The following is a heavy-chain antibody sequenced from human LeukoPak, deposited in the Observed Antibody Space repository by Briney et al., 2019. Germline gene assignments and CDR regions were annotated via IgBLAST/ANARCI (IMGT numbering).Heavy chain of an antibody. J-gene: IGHJ6*03. CDR3: AKLGALRQDYYMDV. CDR2: IIPIFGTP. V-gene: IGHV1-69*06. Sequence: SVKVSCKASGASFSSYAISWVRQAPGQGLEWMGRIIPIFGTPNYAQRFQGRVTITADIVSSTAYMEVNNLTSEDTAVYFCAKLGALRQDYYMDVWGNGTTVTVSS. CDR1: GASFSSYA. D-gene: IGHD1-26*01.